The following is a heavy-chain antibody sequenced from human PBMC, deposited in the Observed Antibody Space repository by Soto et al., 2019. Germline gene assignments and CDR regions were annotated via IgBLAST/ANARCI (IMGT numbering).Heavy chain of an antibody. J-gene: IGHJ4*02. CDR1: GLTFSSFP. CDR2: ISYDGSNK. CDR3: AREGGVSGWYWGGDY. V-gene: IGHV3-30-3*01. Sequence: PGGSLRLSCAASGLTFSSFPMHWVRQAPGKGLERVALISYDGSNKYYADSVKGRFTISRDNSKNTLYLQMNSLRAEDTALYYCAREGGVSGWYWGGDYWGQGTPVTVSS. D-gene: IGHD6-19*01.